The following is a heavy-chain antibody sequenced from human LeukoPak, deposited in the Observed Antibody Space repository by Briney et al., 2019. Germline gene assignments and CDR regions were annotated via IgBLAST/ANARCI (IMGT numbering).Heavy chain of an antibody. CDR1: GGIFSSSA. D-gene: IGHD5-18*01. CDR2: IIPFFATT. Sequence: SVKVSCKASGGIFSSSAISWVRQAPGQGLEWMGGIIPFFATTNYAENFQGRVTITADESTTTAYMELSSLRSEDTAVYYCARGGSRGYSYGYFDYWGQGTLVTVSS. J-gene: IGHJ4*02. CDR3: ARGGSRGYSYGYFDY. V-gene: IGHV1-69*13.